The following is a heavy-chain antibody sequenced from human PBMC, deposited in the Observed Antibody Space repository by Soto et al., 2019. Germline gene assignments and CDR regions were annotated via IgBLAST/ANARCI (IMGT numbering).Heavy chain of an antibody. Sequence: QVQLQESGPGLVKPSQTLSLTCTVSGDSISVGYYWSWSRQHPGKGLEWMGYVSPSGTTYYNPSLKGRVSISTDRSKNQFSLEVSSVTAADTAVYYCARHRGSYGMDVWGQGTTVTVSS. CDR3: ARHRGSYGMDV. V-gene: IGHV4-31*03. J-gene: IGHJ6*02. CDR1: GDSISVGYY. CDR2: VSPSGTT.